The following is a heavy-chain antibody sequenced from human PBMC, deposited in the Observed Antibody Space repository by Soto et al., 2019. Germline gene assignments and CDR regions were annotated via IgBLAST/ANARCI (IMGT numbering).Heavy chain of an antibody. Sequence: QLQLQESGPGLVKPSATLSLTCTVSGGSISSSSYYWGWIRQPPGKALVWIGSIYYSGSTYYNPSLKSRVNISVDTSKNQFSLKLSSVTAADTAVYYCARRPKFYDFWSGYGDYWGQGTLVTVSS. D-gene: IGHD3-3*01. CDR1: GGSISSSSYY. CDR2: IYYSGST. V-gene: IGHV4-39*01. J-gene: IGHJ4*02. CDR3: ARRPKFYDFWSGYGDY.